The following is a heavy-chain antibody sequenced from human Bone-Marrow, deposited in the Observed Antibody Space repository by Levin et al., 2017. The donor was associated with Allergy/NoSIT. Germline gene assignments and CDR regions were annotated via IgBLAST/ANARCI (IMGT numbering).Heavy chain of an antibody. V-gene: IGHV3-23*01. CDR1: GFTFSSYA. CDR3: ANELDDDALDI. D-gene: IGHD1-1*01. Sequence: LAGGSLRLSCAASGFTFSSYAMSWVRQAPGKGLEWVSAINKNGGRTFYADSVNGRFTISRDNSKNTLSLQMHNLRAEDTAVYYCANELDDDALDIWGQGTMVTVSS. CDR2: INKNGGRT. J-gene: IGHJ3*02.